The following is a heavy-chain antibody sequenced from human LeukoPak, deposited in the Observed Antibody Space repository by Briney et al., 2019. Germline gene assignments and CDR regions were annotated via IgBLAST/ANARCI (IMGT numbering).Heavy chain of an antibody. CDR1: GYTFTGYY. Sequence: ASVKVSCKASGYTFTGYYMHWVRQAPGQGLEWMGWINPNSGGTNYAQKFQGRVTMTRDTSISTAYMELSRLRSDDTAVYYCAREGPPETAYSSSPTGIWGQGTMVTVSS. D-gene: IGHD6-13*01. V-gene: IGHV1-2*02. CDR2: INPNSGGT. J-gene: IGHJ3*02. CDR3: AREGPPETAYSSSPTGI.